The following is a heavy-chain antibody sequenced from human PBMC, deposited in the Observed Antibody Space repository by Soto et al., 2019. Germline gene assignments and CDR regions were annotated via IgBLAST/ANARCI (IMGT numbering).Heavy chain of an antibody. D-gene: IGHD3-10*01. CDR3: ARASESGSPTLDAFDI. CDR2: IGTAGDT. J-gene: IGHJ3*02. CDR1: GFTFSSYD. V-gene: IGHV3-13*01. Sequence: PGGSLRLSCAASGFTFSSYDMHWVRQATGKGLEWVSAIGTAGDTYYPGSVKGRFTISRENAKNSLYLQMNSLRAGDTAVYYCARASESGSPTLDAFDIWGQGTMVTVSS.